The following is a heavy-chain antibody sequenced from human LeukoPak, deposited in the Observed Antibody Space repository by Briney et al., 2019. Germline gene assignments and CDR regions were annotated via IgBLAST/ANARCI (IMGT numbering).Heavy chain of an antibody. CDR2: LSASGGST. V-gene: IGHV3-23*01. Sequence: PGGSLRLSCAASGSFSSYVMTWVRQAPGRGLEWVSTLSASGGSTYYADSVTGRFTISRDNSKNTLYLQMSSLRPEDTAVYFCAKDLISVLPAAYDYWGQGTLVTVSS. D-gene: IGHD2-2*01. CDR3: AKDLISVLPAAYDY. J-gene: IGHJ4*02. CDR1: GSFSSYV.